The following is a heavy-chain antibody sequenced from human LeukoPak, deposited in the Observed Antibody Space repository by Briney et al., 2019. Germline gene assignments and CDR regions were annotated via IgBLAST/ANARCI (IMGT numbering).Heavy chain of an antibody. V-gene: IGHV5-51*01. J-gene: IGHJ5*02. D-gene: IGHD3-10*01. CDR1: GYTFTHSW. Sequence: GESLKISCETSGYTFTHSWIAWLRQMPGKGPEYMGIVDPGDSEARYSPSFQGQVTFSVDKSINTAYLRWGSLKASDTGMYYCARLGGSGSFLNPFDQWGQGTLVIVSS. CDR2: VDPGDSEA. CDR3: ARLGGSGSFLNPFDQ.